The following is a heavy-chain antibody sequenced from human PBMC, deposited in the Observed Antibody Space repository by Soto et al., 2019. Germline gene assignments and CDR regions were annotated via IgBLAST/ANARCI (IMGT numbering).Heavy chain of an antibody. CDR1: GGSFSGYY. D-gene: IGHD2-15*01. J-gene: IGHJ3*02. CDR3: ARVSIVVVVAAPANDAFDI. CDR2: INHSGST. V-gene: IGHV4-34*01. Sequence: PSETLSLTCAVYGGSFSGYYWSWIRQPPGKGLEWIGEINHSGSTNYNPSLKSRVTISVDTSKNQFSLKLSSVTAADTAVYYCARVSIVVVVAAPANDAFDIWGQGTMVTV.